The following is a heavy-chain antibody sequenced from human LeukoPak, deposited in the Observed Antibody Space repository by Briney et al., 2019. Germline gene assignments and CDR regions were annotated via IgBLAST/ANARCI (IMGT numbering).Heavy chain of an antibody. Sequence: GGSLRLSCAASGFTFSSYSMNWARQAPGKGLEWVSSLSTSSSYIYYADSLKGRFTISRDNAKNSLYLQMNSLRAEDTAVYYCARSQGTIPDSVPLDIWGQGTMVTVSS. CDR2: LSTSSSYI. D-gene: IGHD5/OR15-5a*01. CDR1: GFTFSSYS. CDR3: ARSQGTIPDSVPLDI. V-gene: IGHV3-21*01. J-gene: IGHJ3*02.